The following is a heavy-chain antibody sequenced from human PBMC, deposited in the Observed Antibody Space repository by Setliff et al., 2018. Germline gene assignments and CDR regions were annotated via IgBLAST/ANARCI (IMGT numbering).Heavy chain of an antibody. CDR1: GYNFITFG. D-gene: IGHD3-22*01. J-gene: IGHJ6*03. Sequence: ASVKVSCKTSGYNFITFGISWVRQAPGQGLEWMGWISPYYGSTNYAQKFQGRVTITRDTSASTAYMELSSLRSEDTAVYYCARDKGYDSSGYYFYYYYYMDVWGKGTTVTVSS. CDR3: ARDKGYDSSGYYFYYYYYMDV. V-gene: IGHV1-18*01. CDR2: ISPYYGST.